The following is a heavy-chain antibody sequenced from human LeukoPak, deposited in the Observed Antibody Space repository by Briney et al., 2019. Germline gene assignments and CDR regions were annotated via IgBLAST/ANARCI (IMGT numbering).Heavy chain of an antibody. V-gene: IGHV3-15*07. D-gene: IGHD3-22*01. CDR1: GATFSNLW. CDR3: ATEYYYDSNGIFDY. CDR2: IKSNVDGGTR. J-gene: IGHJ4*02. Sequence: PGGSLRLSCVVSGATFSNLWMNWVRQAPGKGLEWVGRIKSNVDGGTRDYAAPLKGRFTISRDDSENTLYLHMNSLKTEDTAVYYCATEYYYDSNGIFDYWGQGTLVTVSS.